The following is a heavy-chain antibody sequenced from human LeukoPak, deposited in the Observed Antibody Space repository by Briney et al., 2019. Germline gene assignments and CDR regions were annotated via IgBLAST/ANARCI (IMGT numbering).Heavy chain of an antibody. J-gene: IGHJ4*02. CDR2: IYYDGST. CDR1: GGSISSYY. CDR3: AIRETRYYYDSSGYFDY. Sequence: SETLSLTCTVSGGSISSYYWSWIRQPPGKGLEWIGYIYYDGSTNYNPSLKSRVTISVDTSKNQFSLKLSSVTAADTAVYYCAIRETRYYYDSSGYFDYWGQGTLVTVSS. V-gene: IGHV4-59*08. D-gene: IGHD3-22*01.